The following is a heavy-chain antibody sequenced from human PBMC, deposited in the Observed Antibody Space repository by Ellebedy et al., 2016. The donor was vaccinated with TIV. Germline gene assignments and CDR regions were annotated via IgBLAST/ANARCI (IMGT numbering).Heavy chain of an antibody. Sequence: GESLKISCSASGFTFKNYPMHWVRQAPGKGLEYVSAVSANGGDTHYADPVKGRFTISRDNAKNSLFLQMNSLRAADTAVYYCARVVRAWYGFDYWGLGTLVTVSS. CDR2: VSANGGDT. D-gene: IGHD6-19*01. V-gene: IGHV3-64*04. J-gene: IGHJ4*02. CDR1: GFTFKNYP. CDR3: ARVVRAWYGFDY.